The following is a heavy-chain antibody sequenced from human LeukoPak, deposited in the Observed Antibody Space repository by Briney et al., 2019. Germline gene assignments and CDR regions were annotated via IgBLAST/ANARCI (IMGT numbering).Heavy chain of an antibody. V-gene: IGHV4-59*08. CDR3: ARHEGTAMVTTFDY. CDR1: GGSISSYY. Sequence: PSETLSLTCTVSGGSISSYYWSWIRQPPGKGLEWIGYIYYSGSTNYNPSLKSRVTISVDTSKNQFSLKLSSVTAADTAVYYCARHEGTAMVTTFDYWGQGTLVTVSS. D-gene: IGHD5-18*01. J-gene: IGHJ4*02. CDR2: IYYSGST.